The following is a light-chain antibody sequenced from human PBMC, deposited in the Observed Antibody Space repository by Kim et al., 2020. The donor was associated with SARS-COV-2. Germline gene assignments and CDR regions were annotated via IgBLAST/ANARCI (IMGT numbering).Light chain of an antibody. V-gene: IGLV3-19*01. CDR3: NSRDSSGNHVV. Sequence: ALGQTGRITCQGDSRRSYYASWYQQKPGQAPVLVIYGKNNRPSGIPDRFSGSSSGNTASLTITGAQAEDEADYYCNSRDSSGNHVVFGGGTQLTVL. CDR2: GKN. J-gene: IGLJ2*01. CDR1: SRRSYY.